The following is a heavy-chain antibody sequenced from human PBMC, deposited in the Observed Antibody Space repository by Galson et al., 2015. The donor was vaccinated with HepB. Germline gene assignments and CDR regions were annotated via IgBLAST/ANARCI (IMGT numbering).Heavy chain of an antibody. D-gene: IGHD1-26*01. CDR1: GFTFSSNY. V-gene: IGHV3-66*01. J-gene: IGHJ4*02. Sequence: SLRLSCAASGFTFSSNYMSWVRQAPGEGLEWVSVIYSGGSTYYADSVKGRFTISRDNSKNTLYLQMNSLRAEDTAVYYCARGGLLRNIVGATANDYWGQGTLVTVSS. CDR2: IYSGGST. CDR3: ARGGLLRNIVGATANDY.